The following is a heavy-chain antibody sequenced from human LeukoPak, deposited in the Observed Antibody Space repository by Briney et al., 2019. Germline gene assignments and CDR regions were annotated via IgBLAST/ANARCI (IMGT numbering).Heavy chain of an antibody. Sequence: GASVKVSCKASGYTFTGYYMHWVRQAPGQGLEWMGWINPNSGGTNYAQKFQGRVTMTRDTSISTAYMELSRLRSDDTAVYYCAIGALYGGYYFDYWGQGTLVTVST. CDR3: AIGALYGGYYFDY. D-gene: IGHD3-10*01. CDR1: GYTFTGYY. J-gene: IGHJ4*02. CDR2: INPNSGGT. V-gene: IGHV1-2*02.